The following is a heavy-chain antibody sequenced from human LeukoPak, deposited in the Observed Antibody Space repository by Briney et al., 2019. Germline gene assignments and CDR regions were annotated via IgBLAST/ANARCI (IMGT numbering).Heavy chain of an antibody. D-gene: IGHD6-19*01. V-gene: IGHV1-46*02. CDR2: IKSRGGST. CDR3: ARDRESSGFFSYYYGMDV. CDR1: GYTFNTDY. J-gene: IGHJ6*02. Sequence: ASVKVSCKASGYTFNTDYLHWVRQAPGQGLEWMGIIKSRGGSTTYAQKFQGRVTMTTDTSTSTVYMDLSSLTYEDTAVYYCARDRESSGFFSYYYGMDVWGQGTTVTVSS.